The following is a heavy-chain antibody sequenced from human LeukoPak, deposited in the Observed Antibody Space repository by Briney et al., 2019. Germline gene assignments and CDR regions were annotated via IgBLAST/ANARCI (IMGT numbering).Heavy chain of an antibody. V-gene: IGHV3-11*04. J-gene: IGHJ4*02. CDR1: GFTFRDYY. CDR3: ARGDNYYDSSGYYS. Sequence: GGSLRLSCTASGFTFRDYYVTWIRQAPGKGLEWVSYIRSTGSSTAYADSVKGRFAISRDNAKNTLYLQMNSLRAEDTAVYYCARGDNYYDSSGYYSWGQGTLVTVSS. CDR2: IRSTGSST. D-gene: IGHD3-22*01.